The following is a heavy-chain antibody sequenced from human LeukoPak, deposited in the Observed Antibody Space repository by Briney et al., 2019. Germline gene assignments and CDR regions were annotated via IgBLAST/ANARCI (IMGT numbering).Heavy chain of an antibody. V-gene: IGHV4-39*01. CDR3: ARHPRTYCSGGSCYIYYYYMDV. J-gene: IGHJ6*03. D-gene: IGHD2-15*01. CDR1: GGSISSSSYY. Sequence: SETLSLTCTVSGGSISSSSYYWGWIRQPPGKGLEWIGSIYYSGSTYYNPSLKSLVTISVDTSKAQFSLKLSSVTAADTAVYYCARHPRTYCSGGSCYIYYYYMDVWGKGTTVTVSS. CDR2: IYYSGST.